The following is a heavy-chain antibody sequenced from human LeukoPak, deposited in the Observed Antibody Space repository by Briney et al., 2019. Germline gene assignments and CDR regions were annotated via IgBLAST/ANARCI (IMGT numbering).Heavy chain of an antibody. CDR2: ISASNGNT. J-gene: IGHJ4*02. V-gene: IGHV1-18*01. Sequence: ASVRVSCKASGYTFTRYGISWVRQPPGQGLQWLGWISASNGNTNYAQKFRDRVTMSTDTSTGTAYLDVRSLTSDDTAVYYCARDHSNRNYAPDFWGQGTLVIVSS. D-gene: IGHD1-14*01. CDR1: GYTFTRYG. CDR3: ARDHSNRNYAPDF.